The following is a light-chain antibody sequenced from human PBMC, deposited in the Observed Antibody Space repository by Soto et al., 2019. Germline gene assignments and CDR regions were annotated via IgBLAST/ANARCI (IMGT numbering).Light chain of an antibody. CDR3: HYYADSPYT. J-gene: IGKJ2*01. CDR2: GAS. V-gene: IGKV3-20*01. CDR1: QSVRSGS. Sequence: EVVLTQSPGTLSLSPGEGATLSCRASQSVRSGSLAWYQQKPGQAPRLLIFGASSRDTDTPDRFSGSGSGTEFTLTITRVDTEDFAVYYCHYYADSPYTFGQGTRLEI.